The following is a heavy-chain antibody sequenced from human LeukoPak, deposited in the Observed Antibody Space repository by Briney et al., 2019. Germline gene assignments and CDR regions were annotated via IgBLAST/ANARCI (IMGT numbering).Heavy chain of an antibody. CDR1: GGSISSYY. CDR3: ARGAGKGNWFDP. V-gene: IGHV4-59*01. J-gene: IGHJ5*02. CDR2: IYYSGST. Sequence: QTSETLSLTCTVSGGSISSYYWSWLRQPPGKGLEWIGYIYYSGSTNYNPSLKSRVTISVDTSKNQFSLKLSSVTAADTAVYYCARGAGKGNWFDPWGQGTLVTVSS. D-gene: IGHD6-19*01.